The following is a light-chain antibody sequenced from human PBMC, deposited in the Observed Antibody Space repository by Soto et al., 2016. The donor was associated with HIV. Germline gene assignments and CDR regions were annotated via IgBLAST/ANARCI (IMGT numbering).Light chain of an antibody. V-gene: IGLV3-21*03. Sequence: SYELSQPPSLSVAPRKTARITCGGDNVGSKSVQWYQQKPGQAPVLVAYDDSDRPSGIPERFSGSNSGNTATLTISGVEAGDEADYYCQVWDVSSDLVVFGGGTKLTVL. J-gene: IGLJ2*01. CDR2: DDS. CDR3: QVWDVSSDLVV. CDR1: NVGSKS.